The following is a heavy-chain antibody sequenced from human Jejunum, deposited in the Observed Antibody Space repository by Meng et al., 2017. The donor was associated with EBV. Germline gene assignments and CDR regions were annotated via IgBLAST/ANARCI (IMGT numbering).Heavy chain of an antibody. Sequence: QVQVQEAGPGLVKPSGTLSLTFAVSTDFISSYEWWSWVRQPPGKGLEWLGEINQVGSTYYNPSLKSRVTISIDTSKRQFSLRLNSMTAADTAVYYCARASSERLLDYWGQGTLVTVSS. CDR2: INQVGST. D-gene: IGHD1-14*01. J-gene: IGHJ4*02. CDR1: TDFISSYEW. V-gene: IGHV4-4*02. CDR3: ARASSERLLDY.